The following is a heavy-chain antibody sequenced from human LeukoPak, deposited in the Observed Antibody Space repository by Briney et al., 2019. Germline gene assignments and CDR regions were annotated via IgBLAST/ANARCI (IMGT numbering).Heavy chain of an antibody. Sequence: SETLSLTCAVSGGSISSGGYSWSWIRQPPGTGLEWIGYIYHSGSTYYNPSLKSRVTISVDRSKNQFSLKLSSVTAADTAVYYCARERITMVRGVISSWFDPWGQGTLVTVSS. CDR1: GGSISSGGYS. D-gene: IGHD3-10*01. CDR2: IYHSGST. CDR3: ARERITMVRGVISSWFDP. V-gene: IGHV4-30-2*01. J-gene: IGHJ5*02.